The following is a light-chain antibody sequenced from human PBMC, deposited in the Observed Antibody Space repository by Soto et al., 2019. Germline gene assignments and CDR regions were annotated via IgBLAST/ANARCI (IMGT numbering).Light chain of an antibody. CDR3: HQHAYAPLT. CDR2: GAS. CDR1: QSVGNNY. Sequence: EVVLTQSPGTLSVSPGEGATISCRASQSVGNNYLAWYQQKPGQAPRLLIYGASSRATGIPDRFSGSGSGTDFTLTISRLEPEDFVVYHCHQHAYAPLTFGGGTKVEIK. V-gene: IGKV3-20*01. J-gene: IGKJ4*01.